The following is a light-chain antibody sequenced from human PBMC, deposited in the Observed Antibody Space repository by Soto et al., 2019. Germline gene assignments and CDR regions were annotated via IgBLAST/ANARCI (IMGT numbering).Light chain of an antibody. J-gene: IGKJ5*01. CDR3: QQYYTWPLT. CDR1: QSVSSN. CDR2: GAS. Sequence: EIVMTQSPATLSVSPGERATLSCRASQSVSSNLAWYQQKPGQAPRLLIYGASSRATGIPVRFSGSGSGTEFTLTISSLQSEDFVVYYCQQYYTWPLTFGQGTRLEIK. V-gene: IGKV3-15*01.